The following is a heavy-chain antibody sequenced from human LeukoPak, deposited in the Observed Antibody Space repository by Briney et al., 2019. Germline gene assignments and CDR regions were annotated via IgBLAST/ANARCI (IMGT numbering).Heavy chain of an antibody. J-gene: IGHJ4*02. CDR2: ISSDGSSK. CDR1: GFTFSNYA. CDR3: VRDHSTGGSGWYWDY. Sequence: PGRSLGLSCAASGFTFSNYAMHWVRQAPGKGLEWVALISSDGSSKDYVESVKGRFTITRDNSKNTLHLQMNSLRADDTAVYYCVRDHSTGGSGWYWDYWGQGTLVIVSS. D-gene: IGHD6-19*01. V-gene: IGHV3-30*04.